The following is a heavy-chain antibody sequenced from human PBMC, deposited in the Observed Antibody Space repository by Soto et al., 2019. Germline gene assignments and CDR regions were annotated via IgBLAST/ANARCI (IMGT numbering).Heavy chain of an antibody. D-gene: IGHD5-12*01. CDR1: GFTFSSYA. V-gene: IGHV3-23*01. CDR2: ISGSGGST. J-gene: IGHJ4*02. Sequence: EVQLLESGGGLVQPGGSLRLSCAASGFTFSSYAMSWVRQAPGKGLEWVSAISGSGGSTYYADSVKGRFTISRDNSKNTLYRQMNGLRAEDTAVYYCAKGGGVVANALGDYWGQGTLVTVSS. CDR3: AKGGGVVANALGDY.